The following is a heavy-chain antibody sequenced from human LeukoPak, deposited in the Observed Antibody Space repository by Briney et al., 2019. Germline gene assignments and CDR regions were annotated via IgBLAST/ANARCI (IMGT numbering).Heavy chain of an antibody. CDR3: ARLHLTASLAAVYFDY. CDR2: IYPGDSDT. D-gene: IGHD2-21*02. V-gene: IGHV5-51*01. Sequence: GESLKISCKGSGYSFTNYWIGWVRQMPGKGLEWMGIIYPGDSDTRYSPSFQGQVTISADKSISTASLQWSSLKASDPAMYYCARLHLTASLAAVYFDYWGQGTLVTVSS. CDR1: GYSFTNYW. J-gene: IGHJ4*02.